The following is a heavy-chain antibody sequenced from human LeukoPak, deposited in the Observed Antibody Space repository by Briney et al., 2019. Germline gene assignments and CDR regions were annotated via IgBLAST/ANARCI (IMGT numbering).Heavy chain of an antibody. J-gene: IGHJ4*02. CDR3: ATMDTAMVPVDY. V-gene: IGHV3-11*04. CDR1: GFTFSDYY. CDR2: ISSSGSTI. Sequence: GGSLRLSCAASGFTFSDYYMSWIRQAPGKGLEWVSYISSSGSTIYYADSVKGRFTISRDNAKNSLHLQMNSLRAEDTAVYYCATMDTAMVPVDYWGQGTLVTVSS. D-gene: IGHD5-18*01.